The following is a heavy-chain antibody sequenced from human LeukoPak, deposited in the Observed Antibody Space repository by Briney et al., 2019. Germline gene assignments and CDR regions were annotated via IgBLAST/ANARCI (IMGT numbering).Heavy chain of an antibody. J-gene: IGHJ4*02. CDR2: IGDSGGST. CDR3: ANCIDYRDPFDC. CDR1: GFTFSSYA. Sequence: PGGSLRLSCAASGFTFSSYAMNWVRQAPGKGLEWVSAIGDSGGSTYYAASVKGRFTISRDNSKNTLYLQMNSLRAEDTAVYYCANCIDYRDPFDCWRQRTLVTVSS. V-gene: IGHV3-23*01. D-gene: IGHD4-17*01.